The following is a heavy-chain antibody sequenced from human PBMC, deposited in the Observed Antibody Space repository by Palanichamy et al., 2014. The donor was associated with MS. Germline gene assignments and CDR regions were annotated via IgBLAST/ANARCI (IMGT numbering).Heavy chain of an antibody. CDR2: IYYTGST. CDR1: GDSISGYY. Sequence: QVQLQESGPGLVKPSETLSLTCTVSGDSISGYYWSWIRQSPGKGLEWFGYIYYTGSTDYNPSLKSRVTISIDTSKNQFPLKLTSVTSADTAVYYCASSSTRSPYFFDSWGHGTLVTVSS. J-gene: IGHJ4*01. D-gene: IGHD2-2*01. V-gene: IGHV4-59*01. CDR3: ASSSTRSPYFFDS.